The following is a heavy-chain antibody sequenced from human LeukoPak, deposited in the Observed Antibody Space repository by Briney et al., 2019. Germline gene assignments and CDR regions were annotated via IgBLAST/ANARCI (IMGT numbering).Heavy chain of an antibody. CDR1: GGSISGYY. J-gene: IGHJ4*02. Sequence: KPSETLSLTCTVSGGSISGYYWSWIRQPAGKGLEWIGRIYNTGGTSYNPSLKSRVSISVDTSKNQFSLKLRSVTAADTAMYYCAREGPEDSGWYLWYFENWGQGSLVTVSS. D-gene: IGHD6-19*01. CDR3: AREGPEDSGWYLWYFEN. V-gene: IGHV4-4*07. CDR2: IYNTGGT.